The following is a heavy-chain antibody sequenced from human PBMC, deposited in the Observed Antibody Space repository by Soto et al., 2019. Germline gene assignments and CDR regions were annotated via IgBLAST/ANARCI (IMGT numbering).Heavy chain of an antibody. D-gene: IGHD6-13*01. V-gene: IGHV1-69*01. CDR3: ARETPSAAAAYFFYGLDV. CDR1: GGTFSSYF. J-gene: IGHJ6*02. CDR2: INPVFGSA. Sequence: QVQLVQSGAEVKKAGSSVKVSCKVSGGTFSSYFINWVRQAPGQGLEGVGGINPVFGSASFAEKFQGRVTITADESTSTAYMELSSLRSDDTAVYYCARETPSAAAAYFFYGLDVWGQGTTVTVPS.